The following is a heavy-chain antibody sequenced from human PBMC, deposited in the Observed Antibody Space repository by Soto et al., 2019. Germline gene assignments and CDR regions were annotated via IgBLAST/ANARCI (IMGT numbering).Heavy chain of an antibody. V-gene: IGHV1-69*06. CDR3: ARDLMVATSGYYYYGMDV. CDR1: GGTFSSYA. D-gene: IGHD5-12*01. J-gene: IGHJ6*02. Sequence: SVQVSCKASGGTFSSYAISWVRQAPGQGLEWMGGIIPIFGTANYAQNFQGRVTITADKSTSTAYMELSSLRSEDTAVYYCARDLMVATSGYYYYGMDVWGQGTTVTVSS. CDR2: IIPIFGTA.